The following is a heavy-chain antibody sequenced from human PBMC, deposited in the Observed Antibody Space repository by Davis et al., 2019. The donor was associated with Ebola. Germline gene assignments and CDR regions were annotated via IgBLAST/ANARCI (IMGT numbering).Heavy chain of an antibody. V-gene: IGHV4-39*07. J-gene: IGHJ6*02. CDR1: GGSISSSSYY. D-gene: IGHD1-1*01. CDR3: ARRPGPYYYYGMDV. CDR2: IYYSGST. Sequence: MPSETLSLTCTVSGGSISSSSYYWGWIRQPPGKGLEWIGSIYYSGSTYYNPSLKSRVTISVDTSKNQFSLKLSSVTAADTAVYYCARRPGPYYYYGMDVWGQGTTVTVSS.